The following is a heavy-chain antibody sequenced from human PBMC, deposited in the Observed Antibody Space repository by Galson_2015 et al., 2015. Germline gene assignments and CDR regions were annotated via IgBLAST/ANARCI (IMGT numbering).Heavy chain of an antibody. D-gene: IGHD2-8*01. CDR2: IYTSGST. CDR1: GGSISSGSYY. CDR3: AREVRYCTNGVCYMDAFDI. Sequence: TLSLTCTVSGGSISSGSYYWSWIRQPAGKGLEWIGRIYTSGSTNYNPSLKSRVTISVDTSKNQFSLKLSSVTAADTAVYYCAREVRYCTNGVCYMDAFDIWGQGTMVTVSS. V-gene: IGHV4-61*02. J-gene: IGHJ3*02.